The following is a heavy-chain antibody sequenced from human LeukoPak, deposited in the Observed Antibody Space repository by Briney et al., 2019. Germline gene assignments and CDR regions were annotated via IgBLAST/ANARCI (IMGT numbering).Heavy chain of an antibody. Sequence: GSLRLSCAASGFTFSSYEMNWIRQAPGKGLEWIGSIYYHENTYYNSSLKSRVTISVDTSKNQFSLKLNSVTAADTAVYFCARRTYSAAYWKHFDYWGQGTLVTVSS. V-gene: IGHV4-39*01. J-gene: IGHJ4*02. D-gene: IGHD1-1*01. CDR3: ARRTYSAAYWKHFDY. CDR2: IYYHENT. CDR1: GFTFSSYE.